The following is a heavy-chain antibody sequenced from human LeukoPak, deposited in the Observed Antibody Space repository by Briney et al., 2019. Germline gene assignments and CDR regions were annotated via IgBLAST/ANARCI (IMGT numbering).Heavy chain of an antibody. J-gene: IGHJ4*02. CDR2: INPNSGGT. D-gene: IGHD2-2*01. CDR3: ARGLVVPAAMRPLEFDY. Sequence: GESLKISCKGSGYTFTGYYMHWVRQAPGQGLEWMGWINPNSGGTNYAQKFQGRVTMTRDTSISTAYMELSRLRSDDTAVYYCARGLVVPAAMRPLEFDYWGQGTLVTVSS. CDR1: GYTFTGYY. V-gene: IGHV1-2*02.